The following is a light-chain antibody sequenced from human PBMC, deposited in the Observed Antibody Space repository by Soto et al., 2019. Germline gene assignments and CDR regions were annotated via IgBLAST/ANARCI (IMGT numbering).Light chain of an antibody. J-gene: IGKJ1*01. V-gene: IGKV1-9*01. CDR1: QGISNS. Sequence: IQLTQSPSSLSASVGDRVTITCRASQGISNSLAWYQQKPGKAPKLLMYLASTLQSGVPARFSGSGSGTNFTLTISSLQPEDFATYYCQQLIRFPTNFGQGTTVESK. CDR2: LAS. CDR3: QQLIRFPTN.